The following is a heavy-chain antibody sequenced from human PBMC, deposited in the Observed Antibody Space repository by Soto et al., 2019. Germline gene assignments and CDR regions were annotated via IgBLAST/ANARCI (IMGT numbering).Heavy chain of an antibody. CDR2: IYYSGST. V-gene: IGHV4-31*03. CDR1: GGSISSGGYY. CDR3: ARGTGDYYDSTNKYYFDY. Sequence: SETLSLTCTVSGGSISSGGYYWSWIRQHPGKGLEWIGYIYYSGSTYYNPSLKSRVTISVDTSKNQFSLKLSSVTAADTAVYYCARGTGDYYDSTNKYYFDYWGQGTLVTVSS. J-gene: IGHJ4*02. D-gene: IGHD3-22*01.